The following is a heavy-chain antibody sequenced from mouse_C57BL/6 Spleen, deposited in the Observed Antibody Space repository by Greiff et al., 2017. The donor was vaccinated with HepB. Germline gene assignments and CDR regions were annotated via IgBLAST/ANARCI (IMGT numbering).Heavy chain of an antibody. D-gene: IGHD2-5*01. V-gene: IGHV1-81*01. CDR3: ARETYYSNYVWFAY. Sequence: VKLQESGAELARPGASVKLSCKASGYTFTSYGISWVKQRTGQGLEWIGEIYPRSGNTYYNEKFKGKATLTADKSSSTAYMELRSLTSEDSAVYFCARETYYSNYVWFAYWGQGTLVTVSA. CDR2: IYPRSGNT. J-gene: IGHJ3*01. CDR1: GYTFTSYG.